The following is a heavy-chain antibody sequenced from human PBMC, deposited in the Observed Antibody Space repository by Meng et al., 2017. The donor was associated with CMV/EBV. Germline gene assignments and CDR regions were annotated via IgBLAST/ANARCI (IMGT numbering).Heavy chain of an antibody. CDR3: AKDYDSSGLGAYYFDY. V-gene: IGHV3-23*01. CDR2: ISGSGGST. D-gene: IGHD3-22*01. CDR1: GFTFSSYA. J-gene: IGHJ4*02. Sequence: GGSLRLSCAASGFTFSSYAMSWVRQAPGKGLEWVSAISGSGGSTYYADSVKGRFTISRDNSKNTLYLQMNSLRAEDTAVYYCAKDYDSSGLGAYYFDYWGQGTLVTVS.